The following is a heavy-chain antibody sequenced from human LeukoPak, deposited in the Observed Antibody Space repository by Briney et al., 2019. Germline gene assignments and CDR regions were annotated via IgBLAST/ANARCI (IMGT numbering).Heavy chain of an antibody. V-gene: IGHV4-39*07. CDR2: IYYSGST. Sequence: PSETLSLTCTVSGGSISSSSYYWGWIRQPPGKGLEWIGNIYYSGSTYYNPSLKSRVTISVDTTKNQFSLKLSSVTAADTAVYYCTRALSGYRLDPWGQGILVTVTS. J-gene: IGHJ5*02. CDR1: GGSISSSSYY. D-gene: IGHD5-12*01. CDR3: TRALSGYRLDP.